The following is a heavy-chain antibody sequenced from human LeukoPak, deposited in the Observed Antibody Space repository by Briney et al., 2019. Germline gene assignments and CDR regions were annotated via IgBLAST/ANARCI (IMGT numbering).Heavy chain of an antibody. J-gene: IGHJ5*02. Sequence: SETLSLTCTVSGGSISSGSYYWSWIRQPAGKGLEWIGRIYTSGRTNYNPSLKSRVTISVATSKNQFSLKLSSVTAADTAVYYCARDRGLYSNYPVMIDPWGQGTLVTVSS. CDR2: IYTSGRT. D-gene: IGHD4-11*01. V-gene: IGHV4-61*02. CDR1: GGSISSGSYY. CDR3: ARDRGLYSNYPVMIDP.